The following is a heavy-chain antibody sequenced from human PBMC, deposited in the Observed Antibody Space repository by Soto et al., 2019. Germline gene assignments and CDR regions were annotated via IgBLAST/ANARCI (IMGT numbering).Heavy chain of an antibody. D-gene: IGHD3-22*01. CDR2: ISAYNGNT. V-gene: IGHV1-18*04. J-gene: IGHJ5*02. Sequence: ASVKVSCKASGYTFTSYGISWVRQAPGQGLEWVGWISAYNGNTNYAQKLQGRVTMTTDTSTSTAYMELRSLRSDDTAVYYCARDGGPVYYDSSGPWGQGTLVTVSS. CDR1: GYTFTSYG. CDR3: ARDGGPVYYDSSGP.